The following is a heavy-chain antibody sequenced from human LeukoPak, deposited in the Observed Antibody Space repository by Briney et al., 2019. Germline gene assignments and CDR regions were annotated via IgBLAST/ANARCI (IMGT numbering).Heavy chain of an antibody. CDR1: GGSVGSAGYY. CDR3: ARTQSQSGSYRYYFGY. CDR2: IYYIRNT. D-gene: IGHD1-26*01. J-gene: IGHJ4*02. Sequence: SETLSLTCTVSGGSVGSAGYYWSWIRQPPGGGLEWIGYIYYIRNTNYNPSLKSRVTMSLDPSKNQFSLKLNSVTAADTAVYYCARTQSQSGSYRYYFGYWGQGTLVAVSS. V-gene: IGHV4-61*08.